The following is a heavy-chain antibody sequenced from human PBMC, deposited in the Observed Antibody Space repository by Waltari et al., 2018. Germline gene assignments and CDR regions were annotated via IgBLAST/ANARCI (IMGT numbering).Heavy chain of an antibody. CDR3: ARIYGQNFDY. Sequence: QLQLQESGPGLVKPSETLSLTCTVSGGSISSSSYSWGWIRQPPGKGLEWIGCIYYSGSTYYNPSLKSRVTISVDTSKNQFSLKLSSVTAADTAVYYCARIYGQNFDYWGQGTLVTVSS. V-gene: IGHV4-39*07. CDR1: GGSISSSSYS. D-gene: IGHD3-10*01. J-gene: IGHJ4*02. CDR2: IYYSGST.